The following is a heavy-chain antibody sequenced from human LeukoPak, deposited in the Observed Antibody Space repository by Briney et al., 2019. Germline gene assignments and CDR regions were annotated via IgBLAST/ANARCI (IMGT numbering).Heavy chain of an antibody. CDR1: GFTFSSHS. J-gene: IGHJ4*02. CDR3: ARSYDYFDY. V-gene: IGHV3-48*02. D-gene: IGHD4-17*01. Sequence: GGSLRLSCAASGFTFSSHSMTWVRQAPGKGLEWVSYISSSSTIYYADSVKGRFTISRDNAKNSQYLQMNSLRDEDTAVYYCARSYDYFDYWGQGTLVTVSS. CDR2: ISSSSTI.